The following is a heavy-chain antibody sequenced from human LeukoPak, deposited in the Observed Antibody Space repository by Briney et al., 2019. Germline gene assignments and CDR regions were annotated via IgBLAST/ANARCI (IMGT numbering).Heavy chain of an antibody. CDR1: GGSIRSSSYY. V-gene: IGHV4-39*01. D-gene: IGHD6-19*01. Sequence: SETLSLTCTVSGGSIRSSSYYWGWIRQPPGKGLEWIGSIYYSGSTYYNPSLKSRVTISVDTSKNQFSLKLSSVTAADTAVYYCAYSSGFLRWFDPWGQGTLVTVSS. J-gene: IGHJ5*02. CDR2: IYYSGST. CDR3: AYSSGFLRWFDP.